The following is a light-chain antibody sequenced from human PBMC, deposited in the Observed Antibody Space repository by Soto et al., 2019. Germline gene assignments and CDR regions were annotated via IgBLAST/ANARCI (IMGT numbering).Light chain of an antibody. CDR2: TAS. CDR3: QQSYSTPLT. V-gene: IGKV1-39*01. Sequence: DIQMTQSPSSLSASVGDRVTITCRASQSIRSYLNWYQQKPGKATTLLIYTASSLQSGVPSRFSGSGSGTDFTLTISRLQPEDFASYYCQQSYSTPLTLGGGTKVEIK. CDR1: QSIRSY. J-gene: IGKJ4*01.